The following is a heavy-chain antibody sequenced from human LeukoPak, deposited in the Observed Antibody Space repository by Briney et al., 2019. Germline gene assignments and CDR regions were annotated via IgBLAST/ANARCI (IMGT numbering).Heavy chain of an antibody. D-gene: IGHD3-3*01. CDR1: GFTFNTYA. V-gene: IGHV3-23*01. J-gene: IGHJ4*02. Sequence: GGSLRLSCAASGFTFNTYAMSWVRQAPGKGLEWVSSNSGSGGSTYYADSVEGRFTISRDNSKNTLYLQMNSLRAEDTAVYYCTTDPGYDFWSGYYSAYYFDYWGQGTLVTVSS. CDR2: NSGSGGST. CDR3: TTDPGYDFWSGYYSAYYFDY.